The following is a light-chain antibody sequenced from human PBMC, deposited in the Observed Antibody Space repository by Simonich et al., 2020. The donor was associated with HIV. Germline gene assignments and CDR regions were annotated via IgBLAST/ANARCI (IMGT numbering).Light chain of an antibody. CDR3: QSYDSSLSAWV. CDR2: ANT. V-gene: IGLV1-40*01. CDR1: SSNIGSNT. J-gene: IGLJ3*02. Sequence: QSVLTQPPSASGTPGQRVTISCSGSSSNIGSNTVNWYQQLPGTAPKLLISANTNRPSGIPARFSGSKSGTSPSLAITGLQAEDEADYYCQSYDSSLSAWVFGGGTKLTVL.